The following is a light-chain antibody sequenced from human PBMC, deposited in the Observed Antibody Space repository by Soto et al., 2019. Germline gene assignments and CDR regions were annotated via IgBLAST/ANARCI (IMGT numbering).Light chain of an antibody. Sequence: DIQMTQSPSTLSASVGDRVTITCRASQSISSWLAWYQQKPGKAPKLLIYKASSLESGVPPSFSGSGSGTEFTLTISSLQPDDFATYYCQQYNSYSPYTFGQGTKLEIK. J-gene: IGKJ2*01. CDR1: QSISSW. V-gene: IGKV1-5*03. CDR3: QQYNSYSPYT. CDR2: KAS.